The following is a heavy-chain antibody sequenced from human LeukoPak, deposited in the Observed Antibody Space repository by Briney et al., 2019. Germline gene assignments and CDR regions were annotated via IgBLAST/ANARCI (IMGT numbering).Heavy chain of an antibody. D-gene: IGHD3-10*01. CDR3: ARDRLTGYGSGSPYYMDV. V-gene: IGHV3-9*03. Sequence: PGRSLRLSCAASGFTFDDYAMHWVRQAPGKGLEWVSGISWNSGSIGYADSVKGRFTISRDNAKNSLYLQMNSLRAEDMALYYCARDRLTGYGSGSPYYMDVWGKGTTVTVSS. J-gene: IGHJ6*03. CDR1: GFTFDDYA. CDR2: ISWNSGSI.